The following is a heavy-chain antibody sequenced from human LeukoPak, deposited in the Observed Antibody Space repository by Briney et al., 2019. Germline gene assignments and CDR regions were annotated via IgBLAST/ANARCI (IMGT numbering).Heavy chain of an antibody. Sequence: SETLSLTCTVSGGSISSYYWSWIRQPPGKGLEWIGYIYYSGSTNYNPSLKSRVTISVDTSKNQFSLKLSSVTAADTAVYYCARDEGLEYGSGSYYTDAFDIWGQGTMVTVSS. CDR3: ARDEGLEYGSGSYYTDAFDI. D-gene: IGHD3-10*01. CDR2: IYYSGST. CDR1: GGSISSYY. V-gene: IGHV4-59*01. J-gene: IGHJ3*02.